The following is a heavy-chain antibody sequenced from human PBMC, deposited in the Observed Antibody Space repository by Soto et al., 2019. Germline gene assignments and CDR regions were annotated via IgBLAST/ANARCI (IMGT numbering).Heavy chain of an antibody. J-gene: IGHJ3*02. D-gene: IGHD3-9*01. CDR2: INHSGST. CDR1: GGSFSGYY. CDR3: ARDNYDILTGDLNDAFDI. V-gene: IGHV4-34*01. Sequence: SETLSLTCAVYGGSFSGYYWSWIRQPPGKGLEWIGEINHSGSTNYNPSLKSRVTISVDTSKNQFSLKLSSVTAADTAVYYCARDNYDILTGDLNDAFDIWGQGTMVTVSS.